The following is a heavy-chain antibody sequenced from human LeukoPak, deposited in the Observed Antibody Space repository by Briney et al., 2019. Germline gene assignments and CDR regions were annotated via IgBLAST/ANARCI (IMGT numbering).Heavy chain of an antibody. Sequence: SETLSLTCDVYDGSFSGYYWSWIRQPPGKGLEWIGEVTHSGSTNYNPSLKSRVTISVDTSKNQFSLKLSSVTAADTAVYYCAGGAFDIWGQGTMVTVSS. CDR1: DGSFSGYY. J-gene: IGHJ3*02. CDR3: AGGAFDI. CDR2: VTHSGST. V-gene: IGHV4-34*01.